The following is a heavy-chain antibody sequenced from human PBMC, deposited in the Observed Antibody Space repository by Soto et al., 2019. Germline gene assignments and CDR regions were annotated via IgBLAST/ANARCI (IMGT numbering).Heavy chain of an antibody. V-gene: IGHV3-11*01. CDR2: ISRSDGTI. J-gene: IGHJ3*02. Sequence: PGGSLRLSCAASGFTFSDYYMSWIRQAPGKGLEWVSYISRSDGTISYADSVKGRFTISRDNAKNSLYLQMNSLRADDTAVYYCARDGDYYDSSGYFLRDAFDIWGQGTMVTVS. CDR1: GFTFSDYY. CDR3: ARDGDYYDSSGYFLRDAFDI. D-gene: IGHD3-22*01.